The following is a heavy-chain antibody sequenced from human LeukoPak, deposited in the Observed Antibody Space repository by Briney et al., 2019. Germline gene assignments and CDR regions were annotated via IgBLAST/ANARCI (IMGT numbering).Heavy chain of an antibody. D-gene: IGHD2-15*01. CDR1: GFTFSAYS. CDR3: AKSSGGNGYHSDDH. J-gene: IGHJ5*02. V-gene: IGHV3-21*01. CDR2: ISSGSRYI. Sequence: GGSLRLSCAGSGFTFSAYSMNWVRQAPGKGLEWVSSISSGSRYIYYADSVKGRFTISRDNAKDSLYLQMNSLRAEDTAVYYCAKSSGGNGYHSDDHWGQGTLVTVSP.